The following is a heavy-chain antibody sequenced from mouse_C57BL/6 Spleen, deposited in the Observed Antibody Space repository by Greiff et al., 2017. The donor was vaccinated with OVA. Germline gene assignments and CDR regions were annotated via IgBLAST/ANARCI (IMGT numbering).Heavy chain of an antibody. CDR1: GYTFTSYW. J-gene: IGHJ2*01. Sequence: QVQLKQPGAELVKPGASVKLSCKASGYTFTSYWMHWVKQRPGRGLEWIGRIDPNRGGTKYNEKFKSKATLTVDKPSSTAYMQLSSLTSEDSAVYYCARSDYDYPYFDYWGQGTTLTVSS. V-gene: IGHV1-72*01. D-gene: IGHD2-4*01. CDR2: IDPNRGGT. CDR3: ARSDYDYPYFDY.